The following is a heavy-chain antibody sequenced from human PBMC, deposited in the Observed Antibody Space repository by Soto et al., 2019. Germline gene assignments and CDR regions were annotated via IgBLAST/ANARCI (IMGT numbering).Heavy chain of an antibody. CDR1: GYTFTNYD. J-gene: IGHJ4*02. CDR3: ARSSSYGWNYY. CDR2: VNPNSGYT. D-gene: IGHD5-18*01. V-gene: IGHV1-8*01. Sequence: ASVKVSCKASGYTFTNYDITWVRQAAGQGLEWVGWVNPNSGYTAYAQKFVGRVTMTRNTPLRTAYMELSSLTSGDTAVYYCARSSSYGWNYYWGQGTLVTGS.